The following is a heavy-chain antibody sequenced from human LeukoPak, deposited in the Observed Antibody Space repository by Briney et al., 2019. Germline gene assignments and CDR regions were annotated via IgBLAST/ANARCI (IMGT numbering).Heavy chain of an antibody. D-gene: IGHD3-22*01. CDR3: ARERQRYYDSSGYQNWFDP. J-gene: IGHJ5*02. CDR2: IYYSGST. Sequence: SETLSLTCTVSGGSISSYYWSWIRQPPGKGLEWIGYIYYSGSTNYNPSLKSRVTISVDTSKNQFSLKLSSVTAADTAVYYCARERQRYYDSSGYQNWFDPWGQGTLVTVPS. V-gene: IGHV4-59*01. CDR1: GGSISSYY.